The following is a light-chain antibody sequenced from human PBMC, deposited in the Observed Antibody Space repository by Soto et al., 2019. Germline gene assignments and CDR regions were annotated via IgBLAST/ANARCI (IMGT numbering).Light chain of an antibody. V-gene: IGLV1-44*01. CDR1: SSNIGSNT. Sequence: QSVLTQPPSSSGTPGQRVTISWSRSSSNIGSNTVNWYQQLPGTAPKLLLYSNNQRPSGVPERFSGSKSGTSASRAISGLQYEDEGDYYCKACDDSLNGLYVFGTGTKVTAL. J-gene: IGLJ1*01. CDR2: SNN. CDR3: KACDDSLNGLYV.